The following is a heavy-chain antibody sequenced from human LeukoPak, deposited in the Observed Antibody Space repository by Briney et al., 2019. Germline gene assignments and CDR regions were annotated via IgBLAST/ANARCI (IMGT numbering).Heavy chain of an antibody. Sequence: GGSLRLSCAASGFTFNNYWMSWVRQAPGKGLEWVANIKQDGSERYYVDSVKGRFTISRDNAENSLYLHMSSLRAEDTAVYYCARKSGLDYWGQGTLVTVSS. CDR3: ARKSGLDY. CDR2: IKQDGSER. D-gene: IGHD6-25*01. CDR1: GFTFNNYW. J-gene: IGHJ4*02. V-gene: IGHV3-7*03.